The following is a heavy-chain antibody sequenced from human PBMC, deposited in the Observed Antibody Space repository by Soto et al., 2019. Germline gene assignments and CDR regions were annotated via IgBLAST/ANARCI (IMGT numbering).Heavy chain of an antibody. Sequence: SVKXSCXVSGYTLTELSMHXXRQAPGEGXEWMGGFDPEDGETIYAQKFQGRVTMTEDTSTDTAYMELSSLRSEDTAVYYCATALRYCSSTSCYVWFDPWGQGTLVTVSS. D-gene: IGHD2-2*01. CDR2: FDPEDGET. J-gene: IGHJ5*02. V-gene: IGHV1-24*01. CDR3: ATALRYCSSTSCYVWFDP. CDR1: GYTLTELS.